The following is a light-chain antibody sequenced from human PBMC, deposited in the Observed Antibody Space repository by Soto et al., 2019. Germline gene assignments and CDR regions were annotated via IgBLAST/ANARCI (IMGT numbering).Light chain of an antibody. CDR2: DAS. Sequence: EIVLIQSPATLSLSPGERATLSCRASQSVSSNLAWYQQNPGQAPRLLIFDASKRATGIPVRFSGSGSGTDFTLTIRSLEPEDFKVYYCQQHSDWPLTFGGGTRVAIK. V-gene: IGKV3-11*01. CDR1: QSVSSN. CDR3: QQHSDWPLT. J-gene: IGKJ4*01.